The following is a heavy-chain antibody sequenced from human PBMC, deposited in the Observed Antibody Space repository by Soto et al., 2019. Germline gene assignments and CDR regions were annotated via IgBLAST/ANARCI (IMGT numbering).Heavy chain of an antibody. D-gene: IGHD3-3*01. V-gene: IGHV1-46*01. CDR3: ARGLSTYYDFWSGPPLGMDV. Sequence: ASVKVSCKASGYTFTSYYMHWVRQAPGQGLEWMGIINPSGGSTSYAQKFQGRVTMTRDTSTSTVYMELSSLRSEDTAVYYRARGLSTYYDFWSGPPLGMDVWGQGTTVTVSS. J-gene: IGHJ6*02. CDR2: INPSGGST. CDR1: GYTFTSYY.